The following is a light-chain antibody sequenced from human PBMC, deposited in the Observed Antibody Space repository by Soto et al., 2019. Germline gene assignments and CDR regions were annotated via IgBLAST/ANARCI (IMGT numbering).Light chain of an antibody. J-gene: IGKJ5*01. V-gene: IGKV3-15*01. CDR1: QSISNK. Sequence: EIVMTQSPATLSVSPGERATLSCRASQSISNKVGWYQQKPGQAPRLLIYGASTRATGVPPRFSGSRSGTELTLALSSLKSEDFAVYYGRQYKGWSAITCGQGTRLEIK. CDR2: GAS. CDR3: RQYKGWSAIT.